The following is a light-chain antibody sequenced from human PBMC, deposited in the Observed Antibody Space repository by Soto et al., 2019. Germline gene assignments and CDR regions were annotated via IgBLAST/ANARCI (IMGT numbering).Light chain of an antibody. V-gene: IGLV2-8*01. Sequence: QSALTHPPSASGSPGQSVTISCTGTNSDVGGYDFVSWYQQHPGKAPKLMIYEVNKRPSGVPDRFSGSKSGNTAALTVSGLQAEDEASYYCSSFAGSNNVLFGGGTQLTVL. J-gene: IGLJ3*02. CDR1: NSDVGGYDF. CDR3: SSFAGSNNVL. CDR2: EVN.